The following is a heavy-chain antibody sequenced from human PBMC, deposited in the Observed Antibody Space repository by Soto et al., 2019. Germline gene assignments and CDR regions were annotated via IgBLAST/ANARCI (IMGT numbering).Heavy chain of an antibody. Sequence: PGGSLRLSCAASGFTFSSYAMHWVRQAPGKGLEWVAVILYDGSNKYYADSVKGRFTISRDNSKNTLYLQMNSLRAEDTAVYYCARVVCKYDFWSGYFGKEQDYWGQGTLVTVSS. CDR1: GFTFSSYA. D-gene: IGHD3-3*01. CDR3: ARVVCKYDFWSGYFGKEQDY. J-gene: IGHJ4*02. CDR2: ILYDGSNK. V-gene: IGHV3-30-3*01.